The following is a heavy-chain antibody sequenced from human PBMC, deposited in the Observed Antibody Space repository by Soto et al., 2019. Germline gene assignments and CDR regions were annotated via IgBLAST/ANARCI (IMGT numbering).Heavy chain of an antibody. D-gene: IGHD2-2*01. CDR2: IYYSGTT. J-gene: IGHJ6*02. CDR1: GGSISSGGYY. V-gene: IGHV4-30-4*01. Sequence: PSETLSLTCTVSGGSISSGGYYWGWIRQHPGKGLEWIGYIYYSGTTYYNPSLKSRVTISVNTSKNQFSLKLSSVTAADTAVYYCARDRGGFIVLPSAGDTYYSGMDVWGQGATVTVSS. CDR3: ARDRGGFIVLPSAGDTYYSGMDV.